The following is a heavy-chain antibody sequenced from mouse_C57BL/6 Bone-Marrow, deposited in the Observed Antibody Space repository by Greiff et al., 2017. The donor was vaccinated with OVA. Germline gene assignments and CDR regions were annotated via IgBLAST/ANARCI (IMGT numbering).Heavy chain of an antibody. CDR3: ARGLTGTLMDY. CDR2: INPGSGGT. D-gene: IGHD4-1*01. V-gene: IGHV1-54*01. CDR1: GYAFTNYL. Sequence: VQLQQSGAELVRPGTSVKVSCKASGYAFTNYLIEWVKQRPGQGLEWIGVINPGSGGTDYNEKFKGKATLTADKSSSTAYMQLSSLTSEDSAVYFCARGLTGTLMDYWGQGTSVTVSS. J-gene: IGHJ4*01.